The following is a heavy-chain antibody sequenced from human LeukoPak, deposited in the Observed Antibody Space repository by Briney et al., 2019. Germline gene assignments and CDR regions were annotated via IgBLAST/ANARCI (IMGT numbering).Heavy chain of an antibody. CDR3: ARDYVWGSSESDY. CDR1: GFTFTIYW. Sequence: GRALRLSSAAPGFTFTIYWMSWFPQTLGKDRERVAHIKYDGSEKYNMDSVKGRFTISRDNAKTSLYLHMNSLRVEDTAIYYCARDYVWGSSESDYWGQGTLVTVSS. CDR2: IKYDGSEK. D-gene: IGHD7-27*01. V-gene: IGHV3-7*01. J-gene: IGHJ4*02.